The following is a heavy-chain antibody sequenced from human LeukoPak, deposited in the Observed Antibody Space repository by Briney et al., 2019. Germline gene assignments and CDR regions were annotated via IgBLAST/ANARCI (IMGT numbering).Heavy chain of an antibody. CDR3: ARSRCSDSTSCYYFFFFDS. J-gene: IGHJ4*02. D-gene: IGHD2-2*01. V-gene: IGHV1-18*01. CDR2: SSGTGYNM. CDR1: GYTFTAYG. Sequence: ASVKVSCKASGYTFTAYGITWVRQAPGQGLEWMAWSSGTGYNMEYAQKFQGRVTMTTDTSTSTAYLELRSLRSDDTAVYYCARSRCSDSTSCYYFFFFDSWGQGSLVTVSS.